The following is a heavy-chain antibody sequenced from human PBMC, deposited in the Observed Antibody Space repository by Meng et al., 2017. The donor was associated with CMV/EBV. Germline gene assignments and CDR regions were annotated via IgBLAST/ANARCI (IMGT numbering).Heavy chain of an antibody. Sequence: GGSLRLSCAASGFTSINYWMSWVRQAPGKGLEWVANIKKDGSEKHYVDSVKGRFTISRDNAKNSVFLQMNSLRVEDTAVYYCARICVTGSACYHFDYWGQGTLVTVSS. V-gene: IGHV3-7*01. CDR1: GFTSINYW. CDR3: ARICVTGSACYHFDY. D-gene: IGHD2-15*01. J-gene: IGHJ4*02. CDR2: IKKDGSEK.